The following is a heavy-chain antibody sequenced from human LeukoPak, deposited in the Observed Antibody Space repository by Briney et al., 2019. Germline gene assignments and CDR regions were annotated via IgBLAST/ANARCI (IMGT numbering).Heavy chain of an antibody. CDR3: ASLLVVITGTPFDY. CDR1: AFTFSSYW. V-gene: IGHV3-30*03. D-gene: IGHD3-22*01. Sequence: GGSLRLSCAASAFTFSSYWMHWVRQAPGKGLEWVAVISYDGSNKYYADSVKGRFTISRDNSKNTLYLQMNSLRAEDTAVYYCASLLVVITGTPFDYWGQGTLVTVSS. CDR2: ISYDGSNK. J-gene: IGHJ4*02.